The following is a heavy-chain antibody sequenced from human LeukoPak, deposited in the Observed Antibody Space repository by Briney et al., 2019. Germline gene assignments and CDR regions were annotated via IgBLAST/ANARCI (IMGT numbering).Heavy chain of an antibody. CDR3: ARDRGGELRFLEWSLSYGMDV. CDR1: GGSISSGDYY. J-gene: IGHJ6*02. Sequence: SETLSLTCTVSGGSISSGDYYWSWIRQPPGKGLEWIGYIYYSGSTYYNPSLKSRVTISVDTSKNQFSLKPSSVTAADTAVYYCARDRGGELRFLEWSLSYGMDVWGQGTTVTVSS. V-gene: IGHV4-30-4*01. D-gene: IGHD3-3*01. CDR2: IYYSGST.